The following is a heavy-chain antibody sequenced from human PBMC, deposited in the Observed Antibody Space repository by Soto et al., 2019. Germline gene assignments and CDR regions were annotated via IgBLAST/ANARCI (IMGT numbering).Heavy chain of an antibody. CDR2: IHSRGSS. V-gene: IGHV4-31*11. CDR3: ARGPYYYANSGNYNGDTFDP. J-gene: IGHJ5*02. CDR1: GASISSGYYY. Sequence: SETLSLTCAVSGASISSGYYYWTWIRQHPGKGLEFIGYIHSRGSSYYNPSLRSRVTMSIDTSDNHQFSLKLSSVTAADTAVYYCARGPYYYANSGNYNGDTFDPWGQGFLVTVSS. D-gene: IGHD3-10*01.